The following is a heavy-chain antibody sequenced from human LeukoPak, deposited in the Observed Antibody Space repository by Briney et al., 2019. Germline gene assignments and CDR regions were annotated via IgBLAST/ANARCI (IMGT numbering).Heavy chain of an antibody. J-gene: IGHJ4*02. D-gene: IGHD3-22*01. CDR3: ASTPTYYYDSSGPLFDY. CDR1: GGSISSYY. CDR2: IYYSGST. Sequence: PSETLSLTCTVSGGSISSYYWSWIRQPPGKGLEWIGYIYYSGSTNYNPSLKSRVTISVDTSKNQFSLKLSSVTAADTAVYYCASTPTYYYDSSGPLFDYWGQGTLVTVSS. V-gene: IGHV4-59*01.